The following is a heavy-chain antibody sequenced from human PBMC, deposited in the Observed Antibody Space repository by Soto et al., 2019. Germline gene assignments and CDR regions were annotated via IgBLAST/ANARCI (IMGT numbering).Heavy chain of an antibody. CDR3: ARRLPDIVVVVAASFPDAFDV. D-gene: IGHD2-15*01. V-gene: IGHV1-3*01. CDR1: GYTFTSYA. J-gene: IGHJ3*01. CDR2: INAGNGNT. Sequence: ASVRVSFKASGYTFTSYAMHWVRQAPGQRLERMGWINAGNGNTKYSQKFQGRVTITRDTSASTAYMELSSLRSEHTAVYYCARRLPDIVVVVAASFPDAFDVWGQGTMVTVSS.